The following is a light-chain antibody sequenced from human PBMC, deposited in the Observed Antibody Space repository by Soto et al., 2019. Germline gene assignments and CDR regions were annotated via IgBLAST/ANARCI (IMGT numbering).Light chain of an antibody. CDR3: AAWYDSLSGAV. CDR1: RSKIGSSN. Sequence: QSVLTQPPSASGTPGPRVTISCSGSRSKIGSSNLYWYQLVPGTAPKLLIYKNNQRHSGVPDRFAGAKSGSSASLAISGLRSEDEVDYYFAAWYDSLSGAVFGGGTQLTVL. V-gene: IGLV1-47*01. CDR2: KNN. J-gene: IGLJ7*01.